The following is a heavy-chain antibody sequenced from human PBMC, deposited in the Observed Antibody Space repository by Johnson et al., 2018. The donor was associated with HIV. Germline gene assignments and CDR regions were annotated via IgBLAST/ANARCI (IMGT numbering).Heavy chain of an antibody. CDR3: ASEAKHHVGANRVIGDAFDI. V-gene: IGHV3-9*01. D-gene: IGHD1-26*01. CDR2: ISCNSGSI. CDR1: GFTFDDYA. Sequence: VQLVESGGGLVQPGRSLRLSCAASGFTFDDYAMHWVRQAPGKGLEWVSGISCNSGSIGYADSVKGRFTISRDNAKNSLYLQMNSLRAEDTALYYCASEAKHHVGANRVIGDAFDIWGQGTMVTVSS. J-gene: IGHJ3*02.